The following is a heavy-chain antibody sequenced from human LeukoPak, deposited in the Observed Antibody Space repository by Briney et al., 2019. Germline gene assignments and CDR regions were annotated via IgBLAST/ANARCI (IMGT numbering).Heavy chain of an antibody. D-gene: IGHD6-13*01. CDR2: ISGSGGST. V-gene: IGHV3-23*01. CDR1: GFTFSSYA. CDR3: AKEVAAADYYYYYYGMDV. Sequence: GGSLRLSCAASGFTFSSYAMSWVRQAPGKGLEWVSAISGSGGSTYCADSVKGRFTISRDNSKNTLYLQMNSLRAEDTAVYYCAKEVAAADYYYYYYGMDVWGQGTTVTVSS. J-gene: IGHJ6*02.